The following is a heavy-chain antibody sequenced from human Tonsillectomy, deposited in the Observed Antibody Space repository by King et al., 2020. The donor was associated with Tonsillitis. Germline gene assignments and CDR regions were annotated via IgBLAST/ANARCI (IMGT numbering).Heavy chain of an antibody. D-gene: IGHD3-10*01. Sequence: VQLQESGPGLVKPSQTLSLTCTVSGGSISSGDYYWSWIRQPPGKGLEWIGYIYYSGSTYYNPSLKSRVTISVDTSKNQFSLKLSSMTAADTAVYYCARVRGYYGSGSYYYFDYWGQGTLVTVSS. CDR3: ARVRGYYGSGSYYYFDY. V-gene: IGHV4-30-4*01. CDR2: IYYSGST. J-gene: IGHJ4*02. CDR1: GGSISSGDYY.